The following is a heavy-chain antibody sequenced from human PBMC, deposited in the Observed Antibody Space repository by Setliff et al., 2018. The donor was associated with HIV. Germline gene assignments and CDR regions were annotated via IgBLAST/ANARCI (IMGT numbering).Heavy chain of an antibody. CDR2: VNTNNDKT. Sequence: ASVKVSCKASGYTFINYHITWVRQVPGQGLEWMGWVNTNNDKTNYAQKFQGRVTMTTDTSTSTAYMELRSLRSDDTAVYYCARDGMVRGVRRKLDYWGRGTLVTVSS. CDR3: ARDGMVRGVRRKLDY. V-gene: IGHV1-18*01. D-gene: IGHD3-10*01. CDR1: GYTFINYH. J-gene: IGHJ4*02.